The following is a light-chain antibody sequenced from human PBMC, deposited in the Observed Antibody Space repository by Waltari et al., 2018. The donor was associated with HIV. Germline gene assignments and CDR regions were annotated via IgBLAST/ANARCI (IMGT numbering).Light chain of an antibody. Sequence: QSVLTQPPSVAAAPGQRVSISRTGTSSNIEACFDAHWYQQLPGTAHKLLPYINTNLPSGDPDRVSGSKSGTSASLAITGLQAEDEAEYYCQSYDSSLSGLLFGGGTKLTVL. CDR2: INT. J-gene: IGLJ2*01. V-gene: IGLV1-40*01. CDR3: QSYDSSLSGLL. CDR1: SSNIEACFD.